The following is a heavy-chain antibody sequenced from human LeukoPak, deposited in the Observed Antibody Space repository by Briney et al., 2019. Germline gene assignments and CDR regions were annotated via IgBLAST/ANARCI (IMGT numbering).Heavy chain of an antibody. CDR2: INHSGST. D-gene: IGHD3-22*01. V-gene: IGHV4-34*01. CDR3: ARGPAQDYYDSSGYYFDY. Sequence: PSETLSLTCAVYGGSFSGYYWSWIRQPPGKGLEWIGEINHSGSTNYNPSLKSRVTISVDTSKNQFPLKLSSVTAADTAVYYCARGPAQDYYDSSGYYFDYWGQGTLVTVSS. CDR1: GGSFSGYY. J-gene: IGHJ4*02.